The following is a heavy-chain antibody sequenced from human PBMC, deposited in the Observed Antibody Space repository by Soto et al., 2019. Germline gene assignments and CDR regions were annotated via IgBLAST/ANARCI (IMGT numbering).Heavy chain of an antibody. J-gene: IGHJ4*02. V-gene: IGHV4-59*01. Sequence: SETLSLTCSVPGGSISGSYWSWIRQSPGKGLEWLGYVYYTGSTNYSPSLRSRVSISVDTSKNEFSLRLSSVTAADTAVYFCARSVAVPGAHIDYWGQGTQVTVSS. D-gene: IGHD6-19*01. CDR3: ARSVAVPGAHIDY. CDR2: VYYTGST. CDR1: GGSISGSY.